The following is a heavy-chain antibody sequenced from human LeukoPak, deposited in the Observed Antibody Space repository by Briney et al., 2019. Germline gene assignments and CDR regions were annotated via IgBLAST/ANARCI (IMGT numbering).Heavy chain of an antibody. D-gene: IGHD5-24*01. J-gene: IGHJ5*02. CDR2: IKQDGSEK. V-gene: IGHV3-7*05. CDR1: GFTFSNYW. Sequence: PGGSLRLSCAAPGFTFSNYWMIWVRQAPGKGLEWVGNIKQDGSEKRYADSVRGRFSISRDNAQTSLYLQMSSLRAEDTAVYYCARASDPWLQLTWGQGTLVTVSS. CDR3: ARASDPWLQLT.